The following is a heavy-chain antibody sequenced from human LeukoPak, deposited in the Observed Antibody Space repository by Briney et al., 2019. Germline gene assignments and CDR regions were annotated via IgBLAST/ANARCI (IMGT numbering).Heavy chain of an antibody. V-gene: IGHV3-21*01. J-gene: IGHJ4*02. CDR3: ARAQVGSYYPAPHY. CDR1: GFTFSSYS. Sequence: PGGSLRLSCAASGFTFSSYSMNWVRQAPGKGLEWVSSISSSSSYIYYADSVKGRFTISRDNAKNSLYLQMNSLRAEDTAVYYCARAQVGSYYPAPHYCGQGTLDTVSS. CDR2: ISSSSSYI. D-gene: IGHD1-26*01.